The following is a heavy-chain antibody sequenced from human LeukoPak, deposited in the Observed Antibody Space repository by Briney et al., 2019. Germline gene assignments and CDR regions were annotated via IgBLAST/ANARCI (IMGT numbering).Heavy chain of an antibody. D-gene: IGHD3-3*01. CDR3: ARGGITIFGVVRNWFDP. CDR1: GGFFRVYY. V-gene: IGHV4-34*01. Sequence: AEPVSLPCALCGGFFRVYYWLWLRAPTEEALVWIGDHNHSGSTNYNPSLKSRDTISVDTSKNQFSLKLSSVTAADTAVYYCARGGITIFGVVRNWFDPWGQGTLVTVSS. J-gene: IGHJ5*02. CDR2: HNHSGST.